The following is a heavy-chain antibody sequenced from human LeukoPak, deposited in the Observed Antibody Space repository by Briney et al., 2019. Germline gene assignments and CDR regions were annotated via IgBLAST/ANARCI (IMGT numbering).Heavy chain of an antibody. Sequence: PGGSLRLSCAASGFTFSDYYMSWIRQAPGKGLEWVSYISSSGSTIYYADSVKGRFTISRDNAKNSLYLQMNSLRAEDTAVYYCAREPYCSGGSRHYRDGFKFDPWGQGTLVTVSS. CDR1: GFTFSDYY. J-gene: IGHJ5*02. D-gene: IGHD2-15*01. CDR3: AREPYCSGGSRHYRDGFKFDP. V-gene: IGHV3-11*01. CDR2: ISSSGSTI.